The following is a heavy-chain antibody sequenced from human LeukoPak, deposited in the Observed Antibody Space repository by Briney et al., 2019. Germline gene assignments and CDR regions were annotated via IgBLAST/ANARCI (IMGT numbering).Heavy chain of an antibody. CDR3: ARPYDGRGYAAY. CDR2: IYYSGST. V-gene: IGHV4-4*02. CDR1: GGSISSNNW. Sequence: SGTLSLTCAVSGGSISSNNWWSWVRQPPGKGLEWIGEIYYSGSTNYNPSLKSRVTISIDKSKIQFSLKLSSVTAADTAVYYCARPYDGRGYAAYWGQGTLVTVSS. D-gene: IGHD3-22*01. J-gene: IGHJ4*02.